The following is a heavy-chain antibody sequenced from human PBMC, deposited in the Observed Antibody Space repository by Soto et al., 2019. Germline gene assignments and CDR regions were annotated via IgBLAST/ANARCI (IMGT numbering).Heavy chain of an antibody. V-gene: IGHV4-39*01. Sequence: SETLSLTCTVSGGSISSSSYYWGWIRQPPGKGLEWIGSIYYSGSTYYNPSLKSRVTISVDTSKNQFSLKLSSVTAADTAVYYCARLGLIQQLHFDYWGQGTLVTVS. CDR1: GGSISSSSYY. CDR2: IYYSGST. D-gene: IGHD2-8*01. CDR3: ARLGLIQQLHFDY. J-gene: IGHJ4*02.